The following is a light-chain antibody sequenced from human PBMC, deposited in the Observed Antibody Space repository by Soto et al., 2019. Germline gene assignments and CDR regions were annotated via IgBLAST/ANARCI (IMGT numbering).Light chain of an antibody. CDR1: SSDVGGYTY. CDR3: ISYTSSSTPYV. V-gene: IGLV2-14*01. Sequence: QSVLTQPASVSGSPGQSITISCTGTSSDVGGYTYVSWYQQHPGKAPKLMIYEVSNRHSGVSNRFSGSKSGNTASLTISGLQAEDDAYFYCISYTSSSTPYVLGTGIQLTVL. CDR2: EVS. J-gene: IGLJ1*01.